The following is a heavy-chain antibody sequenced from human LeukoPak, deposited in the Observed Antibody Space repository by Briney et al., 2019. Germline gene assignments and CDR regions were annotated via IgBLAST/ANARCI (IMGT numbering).Heavy chain of an antibody. J-gene: IGHJ5*02. Sequence: GVSLRLSCAASGFTFSSYGMLWVRQAPGKGLEGVAFIRYDGSNKYYADSVKGRFTISRDNSKNTLYLQMNSLRAEDTAVYYCAKDFRRDSSSPWGQGTLVTVSS. D-gene: IGHD6-13*01. CDR3: AKDFRRDSSSP. V-gene: IGHV3-30*02. CDR2: IRYDGSNK. CDR1: GFTFSSYG.